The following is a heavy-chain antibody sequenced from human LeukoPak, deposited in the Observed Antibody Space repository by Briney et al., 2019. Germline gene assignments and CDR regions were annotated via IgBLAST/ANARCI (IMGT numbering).Heavy chain of an antibody. D-gene: IGHD3-10*01. Sequence: TGGSLRLSCAASGFTFSSYSMNWVRQAPGKGLEWVSSISSSSSYIYYADSVKGRFTISRDNAKNSLYLQMNSLRAEDTALYYCAREYYGSGSYYTPYYFDYWGQGTLVTVSS. CDR3: AREYYGSGSYYTPYYFDY. CDR2: ISSSSSYI. J-gene: IGHJ4*02. CDR1: GFTFSSYS. V-gene: IGHV3-21*04.